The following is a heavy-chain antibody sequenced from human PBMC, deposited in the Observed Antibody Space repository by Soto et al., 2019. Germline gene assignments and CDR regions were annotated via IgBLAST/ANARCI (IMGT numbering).Heavy chain of an antibody. J-gene: IGHJ4*02. V-gene: IGHV1-69*13. CDR2: IIPIFGTA. CDR1: GVTFSSYA. Sequence: ASVKVSCKASGVTFSSYAISWVRQAPGQGLEWMGGIIPIFGTANYAQKFQGRVTITADESTSTAYMELSSLRSEDTAVYYCASDYGGNSRYFGYWGQGTLVTVSS. D-gene: IGHD4-17*01. CDR3: ASDYGGNSRYFGY.